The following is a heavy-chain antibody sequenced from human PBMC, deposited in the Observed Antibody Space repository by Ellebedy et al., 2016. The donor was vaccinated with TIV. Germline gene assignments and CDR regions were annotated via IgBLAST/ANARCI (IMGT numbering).Heavy chain of an antibody. J-gene: IGHJ4*01. D-gene: IGHD2/OR15-2a*01. CDR2: VYYSGLT. Sequence: SETLSLTCSVSGGSISSSSYYWAWIRQPPGKGLEWIGSVYYSGLTYYNPSHEGRVTISIDTSQNHFSLKLNSVTAADTAVYYCARQGDFYASGNFPYFDSWGHGTVVTVS. CDR1: GGSISSSSYY. V-gene: IGHV4-39*01. CDR3: ARQGDFYASGNFPYFDS.